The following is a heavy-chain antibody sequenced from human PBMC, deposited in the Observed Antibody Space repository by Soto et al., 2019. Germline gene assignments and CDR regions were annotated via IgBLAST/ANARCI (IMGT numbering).Heavy chain of an antibody. D-gene: IGHD3-16*01. V-gene: IGHV3-66*01. J-gene: IGHJ4*02. CDR1: GFSVSTKY. Sequence: EVQLVECGGRLVQPGGSLRLSYAASGFSVSTKYMSWVCQAPGKGLEWVSVIYSGGSTFYADSVRGRFTISRDNSKNTVNPQVNSLRAEDTAVYYCARYPWAADYWGQGTLVTVSS. CDR3: ARYPWAADY. CDR2: IYSGGST.